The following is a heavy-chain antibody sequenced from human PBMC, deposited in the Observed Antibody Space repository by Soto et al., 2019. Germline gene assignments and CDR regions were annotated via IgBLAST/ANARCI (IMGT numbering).Heavy chain of an antibody. D-gene: IGHD2-15*01. CDR1: GVSISSGGYY. Sequence: SDTLSLTCTVSGVSISSGGYYWSWIRQHPGKGLEWIGYLYYSGSTYYNSSRKNRITISVDTPKNQFSLNLSSGTAADTAVYYCARDLRVSGYCSGGSCQHRNYYYHGIDVWGPGATVTVSS. J-gene: IGHJ6*02. CDR3: ARDLRVSGYCSGGSCQHRNYYYHGIDV. V-gene: IGHV4-31*03. CDR2: LYYSGST.